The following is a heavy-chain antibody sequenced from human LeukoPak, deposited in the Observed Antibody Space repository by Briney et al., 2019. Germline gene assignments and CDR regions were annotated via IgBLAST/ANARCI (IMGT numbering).Heavy chain of an antibody. D-gene: IGHD3-16*01. J-gene: IGHJ3*02. CDR1: GCTFTGYY. CDR2: INPKSGGT. CDR3: ARDFFMITFGGVINDAFDI. V-gene: IGHV1-2*02. Sequence: ASVNVSCKASGCTFTGYYMHWVRQAHGQGREWMGWINPKSGGTNYAQKFHGRVTMTRDTSISTAYMELSRLRSDDTAVYYCARDFFMITFGGVINDAFDIWGQGTMVTVSS.